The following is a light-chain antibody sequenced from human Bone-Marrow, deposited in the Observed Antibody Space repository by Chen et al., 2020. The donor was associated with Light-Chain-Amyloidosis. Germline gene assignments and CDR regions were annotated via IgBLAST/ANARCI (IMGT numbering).Light chain of an antibody. CDR3: CSYGGYSTFV. CDR2: EGS. Sequence: QSALTQPASVSGSPGRSITIPCSGTIIGTFNLVSWYQQNPGNAPKLIIYEGSRRPSEVSDRFSGSTSGNTASLTISGLQTEDEADYYCCSYGGYSTFVFGGRTKLTVL. CDR1: IIGTFNL. J-gene: IGLJ2*01. V-gene: IGLV2-23*03.